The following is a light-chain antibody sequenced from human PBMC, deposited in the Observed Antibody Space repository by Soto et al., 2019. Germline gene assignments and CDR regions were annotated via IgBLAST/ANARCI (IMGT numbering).Light chain of an antibody. CDR3: QQSDSTPYT. Sequence: DIQMTHSPSSLSSSVGDRVTITCRASQTISTYLNWYQQKPGKAPRLLIYDASSLLSGVPSRFSGSGSGTDFTLTIASLQPEDFSTYDCQQSDSTPYTFGQGTKVDI. J-gene: IGKJ2*01. CDR2: DAS. CDR1: QTISTY. V-gene: IGKV1-39*01.